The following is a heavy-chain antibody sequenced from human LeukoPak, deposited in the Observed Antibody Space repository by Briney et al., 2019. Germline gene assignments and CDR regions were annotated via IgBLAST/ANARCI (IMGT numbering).Heavy chain of an antibody. V-gene: IGHV3-11*04. J-gene: IGHJ6*03. CDR3: ARASIYCSGGSCYENYYYYMDV. CDR2: ISSSGNTI. CDR1: GFTFSDYY. Sequence: PGGSLTLSCPASGFTFSDYYMSWIRQAPGKGLEWVSYISSSGNTIYYADSVKGRFTISRDNAKNSLYLQMNSLRAEDTAVYYCARASIYCSGGSCYENYYYYMDVWGKGTTVTVSS. D-gene: IGHD2-15*01.